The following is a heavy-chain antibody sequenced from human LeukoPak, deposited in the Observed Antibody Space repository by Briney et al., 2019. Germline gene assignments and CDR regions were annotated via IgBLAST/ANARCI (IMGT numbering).Heavy chain of an antibody. CDR1: GGSISSSSYY. V-gene: IGHV4-39*01. CDR3: ARYARSIVVVVAASSPFGY. D-gene: IGHD2-15*01. J-gene: IGHJ4*02. Sequence: SETLSLTCTVSGGSISSSSYYWGWIRQPPGKGLEWIGSIYYSGSTYYNPSLKSRVTISVDTSKNQFSLKLSSVTAADTAVYYCARYARSIVVVVAASSPFGYWGQGTLVTVSS. CDR2: IYYSGST.